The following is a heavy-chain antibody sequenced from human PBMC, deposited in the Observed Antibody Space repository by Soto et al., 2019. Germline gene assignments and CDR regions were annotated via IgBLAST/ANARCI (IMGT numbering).Heavy chain of an antibody. D-gene: IGHD3-9*01. CDR3: ARATVGPFDDHYDILTWIQSPDY. Sequence: GGSLRLSCAASGFTFSSYGMHWVRQAPGKGLEWVAVIWYDGSNKYYADSVKGRFTISRDNSKNTLYLQMNSLRAEDTAVYYCARATVGPFDDHYDILTWIQSPDYWGQGTLVTVSS. CDR1: GFTFSSYG. CDR2: IWYDGSNK. V-gene: IGHV3-33*01. J-gene: IGHJ4*02.